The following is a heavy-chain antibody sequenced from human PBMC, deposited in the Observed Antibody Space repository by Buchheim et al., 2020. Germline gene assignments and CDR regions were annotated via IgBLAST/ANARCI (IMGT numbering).Heavy chain of an antibody. D-gene: IGHD2/OR15-2a*01. Sequence: QVQLVESGGGVVQSGRSLRLSCAASGFTFRSFGMHWVRQAPGKGLEWVAIIWYDGSKEYYADSVKGRFTMSRDNSKNTLYLQMNSRRAEDTAVYYCARDGPSSVYYGMDVWGQGTT. V-gene: IGHV3-33*01. CDR3: ARDGPSSVYYGMDV. J-gene: IGHJ6*02. CDR1: GFTFRSFG. CDR2: IWYDGSKE.